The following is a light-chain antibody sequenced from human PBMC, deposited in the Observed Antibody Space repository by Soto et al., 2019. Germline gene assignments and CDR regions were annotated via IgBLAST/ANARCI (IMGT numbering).Light chain of an antibody. Sequence: QSALTQPRSVSWSPGQSVTISCTGTSSDVGGYNYVSWYQQHPGKAPKLMIYDVSKRPSGVPDRFSGSKSGNTASLTISGLQAGDEADYYCCSYAGSYTHVFGTGTKLTVL. J-gene: IGLJ1*01. V-gene: IGLV2-11*01. CDR2: DVS. CDR1: SSDVGGYNY. CDR3: CSYAGSYTHV.